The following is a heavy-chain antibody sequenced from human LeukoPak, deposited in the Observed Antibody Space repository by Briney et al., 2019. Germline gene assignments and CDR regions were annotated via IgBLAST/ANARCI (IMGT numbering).Heavy chain of an antibody. CDR2: ISAYNGNT. CDR1: GGTFSSYA. D-gene: IGHD3-3*01. V-gene: IGHV1-18*01. J-gene: IGHJ6*02. CDR3: ARVEWFIYYYYGMDV. Sequence: GASVKVSCKASGGTFSSYAISWVRQAPGQGLEWMGWISAYNGNTNYAQKLQGRVTMTTDTSTSTAYMELRSLRSDDTAVYYCARVEWFIYYYYGMDVWGQGTTVTVSS.